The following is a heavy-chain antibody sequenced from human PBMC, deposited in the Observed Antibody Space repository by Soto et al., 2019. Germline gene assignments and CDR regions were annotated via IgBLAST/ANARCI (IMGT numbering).Heavy chain of an antibody. V-gene: IGHV3-48*02. Sequence: PGGSLRLSCAASGFTSSSYSMNWVRQAPGKGLEWVSYISSSSSTIYYADSVKGRFTISRDNAKNSLYLQMNSLRDEDTAVYYCARDLWFGELTYYYYYGMDVWGQGTTVTVSS. CDR1: GFTSSSYS. J-gene: IGHJ6*02. D-gene: IGHD3-10*01. CDR3: ARDLWFGELTYYYYYGMDV. CDR2: ISSSSSTI.